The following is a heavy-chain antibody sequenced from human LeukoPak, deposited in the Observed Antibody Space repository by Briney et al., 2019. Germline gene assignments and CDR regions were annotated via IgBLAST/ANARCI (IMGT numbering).Heavy chain of an antibody. J-gene: IGHJ5*02. CDR3: ARDRGIAEADSFDP. CDR1: GYTYTTDG. D-gene: IGHD6-13*01. CDR2: IDTYSGKT. V-gene: IGHV1-18*01. Sequence: ASVKVSCKASGYTYTTDGISWVRQAPGQGLEWMGWIDTYSGKTNYAQKFQGRVTMTSDTSTSTAYMELRSLRSDDTAVYYCARDRGIAEADSFDPWGQGTLVTVSS.